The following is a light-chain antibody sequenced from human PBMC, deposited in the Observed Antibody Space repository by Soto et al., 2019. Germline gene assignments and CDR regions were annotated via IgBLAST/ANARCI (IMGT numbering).Light chain of an antibody. J-gene: IGLJ2*01. V-gene: IGLV2-14*01. CDR1: SSDVGGYNY. CDR2: EVS. CDR3: SSYISSSTLHVV. Sequence: QSALTQPASVSGSPGQSITISCSGTSSDVGGYNYVSWYLQHPRKAPKLMIYEVSNRPSGVSNRFSGSKSGNTASLTISGLQAEDEADYYCSSYISSSTLHVVFGGGTKVTVL.